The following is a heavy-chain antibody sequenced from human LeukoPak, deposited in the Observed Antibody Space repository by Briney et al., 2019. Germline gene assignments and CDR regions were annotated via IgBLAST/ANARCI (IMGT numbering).Heavy chain of an antibody. CDR3: ARGTRDCSSASCYNY. Sequence: ASVKVSCEASGYTFTTYDINWVRQATGQGLEWMGWMNPNSGNTGYAQKFQGRVTFTRDTSISTAYMELSSLKSEDTAVYYCARGTRDCSSASCYNYWGQGSLVTVSS. CDR1: GYTFTTYD. D-gene: IGHD2-2*02. V-gene: IGHV1-8*03. CDR2: MNPNSGNT. J-gene: IGHJ4*02.